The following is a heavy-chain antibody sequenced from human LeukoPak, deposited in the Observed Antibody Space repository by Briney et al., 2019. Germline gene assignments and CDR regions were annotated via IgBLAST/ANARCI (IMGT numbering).Heavy chain of an antibody. CDR1: GFTFSGSA. CDR2: IRSKANSYAT. J-gene: IGHJ5*02. Sequence: GGSLRLSCAASGFTFSGSAMHWVRQASGKGLEWVGRIRSKANSYATAYAASVKGRFTISRDDSKNTAYLQMNSLKTEDTAVYYCTRLRTQTAGRHFDPWGQGTLVTVSS. V-gene: IGHV3-73*01. CDR3: TRLRTQTAGRHFDP.